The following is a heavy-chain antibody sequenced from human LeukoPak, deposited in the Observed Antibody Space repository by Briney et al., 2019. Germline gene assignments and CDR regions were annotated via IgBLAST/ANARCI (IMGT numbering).Heavy chain of an antibody. CDR3: ASRDCSGGSCYYVSSYYFDY. J-gene: IGHJ4*02. V-gene: IGHV4-39*01. CDR1: GGSISSSSYY. D-gene: IGHD2-15*01. Sequence: PSETLSLTCTVSGGSISSSSYYWGWIRQPPGKGLEWIGSIDYGGSTYYNPPLKSRVTISVDTSKNQFSLKLSSVTAADTAVYYCASRDCSGGSCYYVSSYYFDYWGQGTLVTVSS. CDR2: IDYGGST.